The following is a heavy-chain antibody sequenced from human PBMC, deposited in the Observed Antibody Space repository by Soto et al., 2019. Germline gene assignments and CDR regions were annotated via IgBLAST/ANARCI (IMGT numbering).Heavy chain of an antibody. CDR2: IYYSGST. D-gene: IGHD6-13*01. CDR1: GGSVSSGSYY. CDR3: ASRLRVCVAAARGRDY. J-gene: IGHJ4*02. V-gene: IGHV4-61*01. Sequence: SETLSLTCTGSGGSVSSGSYYWSWIRQPPGKGLEWIGYIYYSGSTNYNPSLKSRVTISVDTSKNQFSLKLSSVTAADTAVYYCASRLRVCVAAARGRDYWGQGTLVTVSS.